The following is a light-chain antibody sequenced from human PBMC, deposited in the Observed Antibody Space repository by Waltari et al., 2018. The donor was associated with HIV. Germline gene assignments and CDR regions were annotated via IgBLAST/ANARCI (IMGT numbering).Light chain of an antibody. J-gene: IGLJ3*02. CDR1: SSDVGGFNY. V-gene: IGLV2-11*01. CDR3: CSYAGSYTWV. CDR2: DVT. Sequence: QSALTQPRPVSGSPGQAVTISCPGTSSDVGGFNYVPWYQHHPGKAPKLMIYDVTKRPSGVPDRFSGSKSGNTASLTISGLQAEDEADYYCCSYAGSYTWVFGGGTKLTVL.